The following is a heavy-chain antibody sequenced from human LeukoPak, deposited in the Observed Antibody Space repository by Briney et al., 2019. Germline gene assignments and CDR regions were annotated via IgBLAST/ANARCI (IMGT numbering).Heavy chain of an antibody. CDR3: ARNLWFGESSDAFYI. J-gene: IGHJ3*02. D-gene: IGHD3-10*01. CDR1: GGSFSDYY. Sequence: SETLSLTCAVYGGSFSDYYWSWIRQPPGKGLEWIGEINHSGSTNYNPSLKSRVTISVDTSKNQFSLRLTSVTAADTAVYYCARNLWFGESSDAFYIWGQGTMVTVSS. CDR2: INHSGST. V-gene: IGHV4-34*01.